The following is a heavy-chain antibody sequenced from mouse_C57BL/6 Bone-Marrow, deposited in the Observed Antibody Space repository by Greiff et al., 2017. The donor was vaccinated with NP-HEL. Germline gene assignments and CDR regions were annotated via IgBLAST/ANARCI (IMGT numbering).Heavy chain of an antibody. J-gene: IGHJ3*01. D-gene: IGHD1-1*01. CDR3: ARSAVATRPWFAY. Sequence: QVHVKQSGAELARPGASVKMSCKASGYTFTSYTMHWVKQRPGQGLEWIGYINPSSGYTKYNQKFKDKATLTADKSSSTAYMQLSSLTSEDSAVYYCARSAVATRPWFAYWGQGTLVTVSA. V-gene: IGHV1-4*01. CDR1: GYTFTSYT. CDR2: INPSSGYT.